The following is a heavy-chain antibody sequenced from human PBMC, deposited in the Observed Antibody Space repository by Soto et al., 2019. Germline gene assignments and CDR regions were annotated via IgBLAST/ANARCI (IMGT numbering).Heavy chain of an antibody. CDR2: IYWDDDK. J-gene: IGHJ4*02. V-gene: IGHV2-5*02. Sequence: QITLKESGPTLVKPTQTLTLTCTFSGFSLSTSGVGVGWIRQPPGKALERLALIYWDDDKRYSPSLKSRLTSTKHPSKNQEVLTMTNIDPVDTATDYCAHRLARNYFDYWGQGTLVTVSS. CDR3: AHRLARNYFDY. CDR1: GFSLSTSGVG.